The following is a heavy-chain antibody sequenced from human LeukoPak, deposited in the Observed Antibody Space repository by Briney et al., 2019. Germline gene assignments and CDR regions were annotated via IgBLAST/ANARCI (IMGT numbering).Heavy chain of an antibody. D-gene: IGHD4-17*01. CDR3: ARGLYGDYQDAFDL. CDR2: INHSGST. CDR1: GGSFSGYY. Sequence: SETLSLTCAVYGGSFSGYYWSWIRQPPGKGLEWIGEINHSGSTNYNPSLKSRVTISVDTSKNQFSLKLSSVTAADTAVYYCARGLYGDYQDAFDLWGQGTMVTVSS. J-gene: IGHJ3*01. V-gene: IGHV4-34*01.